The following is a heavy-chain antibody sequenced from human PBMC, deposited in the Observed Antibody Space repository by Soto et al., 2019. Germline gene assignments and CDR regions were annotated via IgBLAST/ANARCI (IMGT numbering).Heavy chain of an antibody. V-gene: IGHV1-46*01. CDR2: INPSGGST. CDR1: GYTFTSYY. J-gene: IGHJ6*02. CDR3: ASGVYDSSGYYFYYYYGMDV. D-gene: IGHD3-22*01. Sequence: GSVKVSCKASGYTFTSYYMHWVRQAPGQGLEWMGIINPSGGSTSYAQKFQGRVTMTRDTSTSTVYMELSSLRSEDTAVYYCASGVYDSSGYYFYYYYGMDVWGQGTTVTVSS.